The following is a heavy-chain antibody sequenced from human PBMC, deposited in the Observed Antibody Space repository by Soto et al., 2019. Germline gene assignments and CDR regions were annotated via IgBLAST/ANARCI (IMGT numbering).Heavy chain of an antibody. D-gene: IGHD6-13*01. CDR2: IYYSGST. CDR3: ARGVAGIAAARYPGGHNWFDP. Sequence: PSETLSLTCTVSGGSISSGDYYWSWIRQPPGKGLEWIGYIYYSGSTYYNPSLKSRVTISVDTSKNQFSLKLSSVTAADTAVYYCARGVAGIAAARYPGGHNWFDPWGQGTRVTVSS. J-gene: IGHJ5*02. CDR1: GGSISSGDYY. V-gene: IGHV4-30-4*01.